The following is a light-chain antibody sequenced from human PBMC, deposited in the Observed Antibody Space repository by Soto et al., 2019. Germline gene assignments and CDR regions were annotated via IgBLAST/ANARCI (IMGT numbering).Light chain of an antibody. CDR3: QQYNSYVT. CDR2: KAS. J-gene: IGKJ3*01. CDR1: QSISSW. Sequence: DIQMTQSPSTLSASVGDRVTITCPASQSISSWLAWYQQKPGKAPKLLIYKASSLESGVPSRFSGSGSGTEFPLTISSLQPDDFATYYCQQYNSYVTFGPGTKVDIK. V-gene: IGKV1-5*03.